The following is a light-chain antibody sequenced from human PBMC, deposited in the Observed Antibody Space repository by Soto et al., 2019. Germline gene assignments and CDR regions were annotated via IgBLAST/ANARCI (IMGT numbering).Light chain of an antibody. Sequence: EIVLTQSPATLSLSPGERATLSCRASQSVSSYLAWYQQKPGQAPRLLIYDASNRATGIPARFSGSGSGTDFTLSISSLEPEDFAVYYCQQPSNWPPVWTFGQGTKVEIK. CDR3: QQPSNWPPVWT. CDR1: QSVSSY. V-gene: IGKV3-11*01. J-gene: IGKJ1*01. CDR2: DAS.